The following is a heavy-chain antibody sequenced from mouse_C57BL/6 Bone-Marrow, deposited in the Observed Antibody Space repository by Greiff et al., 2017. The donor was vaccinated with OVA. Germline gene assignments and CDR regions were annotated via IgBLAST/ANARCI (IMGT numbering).Heavy chain of an antibody. V-gene: IGHV1-52*01. Sequence: QVQLQQPGAELVRPGSSVKLSCKASGYTFTSYWMHWVKQRPIQGLEWIGNIDPSDSETHYNQKFKDKATLTVDTSSSTAYMQLSRLTSEDSAVDYGARRGELMVRGWYYFDYWGQGTTLTVSS. D-gene: IGHD2-3*01. CDR3: ARRGELMVRGWYYFDY. CDR1: GYTFTSYW. CDR2: IDPSDSET. J-gene: IGHJ2*01.